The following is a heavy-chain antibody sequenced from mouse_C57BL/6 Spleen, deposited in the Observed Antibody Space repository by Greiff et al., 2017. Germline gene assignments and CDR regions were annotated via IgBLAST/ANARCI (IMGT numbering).Heavy chain of an antibody. V-gene: IGHV1-52*01. D-gene: IGHD4-1*01. J-gene: IGHJ4*01. CDR3: ARFAWDEGYYAMDY. Sequence: VQLQQPGAELVRPGSSVKLSCKASGYTFTSYWMHWVKQRPIQGLEWIGNIDPSDSETHYNQKFKDKATLTVDKSSSTAYMQLSSLTSEDSAVYYCARFAWDEGYYAMDYWGQGTSVTVSS. CDR2: IDPSDSET. CDR1: GYTFTSYW.